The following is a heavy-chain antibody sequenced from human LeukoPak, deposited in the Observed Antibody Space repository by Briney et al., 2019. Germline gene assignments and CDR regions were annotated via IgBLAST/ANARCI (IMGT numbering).Heavy chain of an antibody. CDR3: AREGGRYPRVDY. Sequence: PSETLSLTCTVSGGSISNYYWSWIRQPPGKGLEWIGYIYYSGSTNYNPSLKSRVTISVDTSKNQLSLKVSSVTAADTAVYYCAREGGRYPRVDYWGQGTLVTVSS. D-gene: IGHD2-2*02. CDR1: GGSISNYY. J-gene: IGHJ4*02. V-gene: IGHV4-59*01. CDR2: IYYSGST.